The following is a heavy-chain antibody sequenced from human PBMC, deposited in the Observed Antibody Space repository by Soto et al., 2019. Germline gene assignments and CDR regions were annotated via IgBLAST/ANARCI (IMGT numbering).Heavy chain of an antibody. Sequence: QVQLVESGGGVVQPGRSLRLSCAASGFTFSSYGMHWVRQAPGKGLEWVAVISYDGSNKYYADSVKGRFTISRDNSKNTLYLQMNSLRAEDTAVYYCAKPTCCSSGWYFDYWGQGTLVTVSA. CDR1: GFTFSSYG. CDR3: AKPTCCSSGWYFDY. D-gene: IGHD6-19*01. J-gene: IGHJ4*02. CDR2: ISYDGSNK. V-gene: IGHV3-30*18.